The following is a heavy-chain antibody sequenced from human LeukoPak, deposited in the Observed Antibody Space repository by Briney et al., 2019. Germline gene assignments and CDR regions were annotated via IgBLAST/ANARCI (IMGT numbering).Heavy chain of an antibody. Sequence: ASVKVSCTASGGTFSSYAISWVRQAPGQGLEWMGGIIPIFGTANYAQKFQGRVTITADESTSTAYMELSSLRSEDTAVYYCARDRRGGATETTFDYWGQGTLVTVSS. J-gene: IGHJ4*02. D-gene: IGHD3-16*01. CDR2: IIPIFGTA. V-gene: IGHV1-69*13. CDR3: ARDRRGGATETTFDY. CDR1: GGTFSSYA.